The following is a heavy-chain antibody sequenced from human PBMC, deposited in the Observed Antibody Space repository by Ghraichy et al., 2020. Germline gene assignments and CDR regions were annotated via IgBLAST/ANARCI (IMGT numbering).Heavy chain of an antibody. D-gene: IGHD2-15*01. CDR2: ISYDATNK. CDR3: ARDYEDFVVAGAANRGMDV. V-gene: IGHV3-30-3*01. Sequence: GESLNISCAAYGFTFSSYAMHWVRQAPGKGLEWVAVISYDATNKYYSGSVKGRFTIFRDNSKKTLYLQMNSLRPEDTALYYCARDYEDFVVAGAANRGMDVWGQGTTVTVSS. J-gene: IGHJ6*02. CDR1: GFTFSSYA.